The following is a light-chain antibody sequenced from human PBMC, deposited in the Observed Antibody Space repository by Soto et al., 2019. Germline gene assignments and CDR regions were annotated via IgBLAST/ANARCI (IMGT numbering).Light chain of an antibody. CDR2: KAS. CDR3: QQYKDYET. J-gene: IGKJ1*01. CDR1: QSVSNW. Sequence: DIQMTQSPSTLSASVGDRVTITCRASQSVSNWLAWYQRKPGKTPKLLIYKASNLESGAPSRFSGSGSGTEFTLTISSLQPDDFATYYCQQYKDYETFGQGTKVDIK. V-gene: IGKV1-5*03.